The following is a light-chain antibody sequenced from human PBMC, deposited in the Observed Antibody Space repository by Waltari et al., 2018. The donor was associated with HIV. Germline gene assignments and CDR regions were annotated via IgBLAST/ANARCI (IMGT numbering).Light chain of an antibody. Sequence: DVVMTQSPLSLPVTLGQPASISCRSSQSLAYSDGRIYLNLFHQRPGQSPRRLIYTVSDRDSGVPDRCTGSGSGTDFTLKISRVEAEDVGIFYCVQGTHWPPTFGQGTKLEIK. CDR1: QSLAYSDGRIY. V-gene: IGKV2-30*01. CDR3: VQGTHWPPT. CDR2: TVS. J-gene: IGKJ2*01.